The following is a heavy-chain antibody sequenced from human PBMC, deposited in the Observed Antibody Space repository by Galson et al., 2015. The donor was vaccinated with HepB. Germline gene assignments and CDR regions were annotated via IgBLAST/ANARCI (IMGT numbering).Heavy chain of an antibody. V-gene: IGHV1-2*04. CDR1: GYTFTAYY. CDR2: INPNNGAT. Sequence: SVKVSCKASGYTFTAYYIHWVRQAPGHGLEWMGRINPNNGATKYAQKLQGWVTMTRDTSISTAYMELNSLRSDDTAVYYCARVGIRGYFDYWGQGALVTVSS. D-gene: IGHD2-21*01. J-gene: IGHJ4*02. CDR3: ARVGIRGYFDY.